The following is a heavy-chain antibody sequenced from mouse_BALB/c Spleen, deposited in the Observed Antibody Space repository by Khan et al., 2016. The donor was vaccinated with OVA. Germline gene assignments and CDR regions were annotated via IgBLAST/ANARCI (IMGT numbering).Heavy chain of an antibody. CDR3: ARAGRWFDY. Sequence: EVQLQESGPGLVKPSQSLSLTCSVTGYSITSGYYWNWIRQFPGNKLEWMGYITSGGSFNYNPSLKNRISITRDTSNNQFFLKLNSVTPEDTATYYVARAGRWFDYWGQVTLVTVSA. J-gene: IGHJ3*01. V-gene: IGHV3-6*02. CDR1: GYSITSGYY. CDR2: ITSGGSF.